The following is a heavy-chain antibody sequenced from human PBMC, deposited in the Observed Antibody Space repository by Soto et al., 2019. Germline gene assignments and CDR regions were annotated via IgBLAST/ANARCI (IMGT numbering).Heavy chain of an antibody. V-gene: IGHV3-48*03. CDR3: ARGVRGTTFYYFDY. Sequence: GVSLRLSCAASGFTFSSCEMNWVRQAPGKGLEWVSYISSSGSTIYYADSVKGRFTISRDNAKNSLYLQMNSMRAEDTAVYYCARGVRGTTFYYFDYWGQGNLVTVSS. D-gene: IGHD1-1*01. CDR2: ISSSGSTI. J-gene: IGHJ4*02. CDR1: GFTFSSCE.